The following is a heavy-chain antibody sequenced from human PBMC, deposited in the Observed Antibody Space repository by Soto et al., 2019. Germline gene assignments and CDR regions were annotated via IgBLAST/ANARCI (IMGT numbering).Heavy chain of an antibody. CDR2: ISSSSSTI. J-gene: IGHJ6*02. V-gene: IGHV3-48*02. CDR1: GFTLSSYS. CDR3: SRDNPRSSGWDV. Sequence: EVQLVESGGGLVQPGGSLRLSCEASGFTLSSYSMNWARQAPGQGLEWVSYISSSSSTIYYADSVKGRFTISRDNAKNSLVLQMNRLRDEDTAVYYWSRDNPRSSGWDVWGQGTTVTVSS.